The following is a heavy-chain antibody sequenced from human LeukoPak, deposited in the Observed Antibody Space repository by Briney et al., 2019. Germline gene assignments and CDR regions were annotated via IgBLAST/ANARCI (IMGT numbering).Heavy chain of an antibody. J-gene: IGHJ4*02. Sequence: GGTLRLSCAASGFTFSSYGMSWVRQAPGKGLEWVSAISGSGGSTYYADSVKGRFTISRDNSKNTLYLQMNSLRAEDTAVYYCAKDQGYSSGTLDYWGQGTLVTVSS. D-gene: IGHD6-19*01. CDR3: AKDQGYSSGTLDY. CDR1: GFTFSSYG. CDR2: ISGSGGST. V-gene: IGHV3-23*01.